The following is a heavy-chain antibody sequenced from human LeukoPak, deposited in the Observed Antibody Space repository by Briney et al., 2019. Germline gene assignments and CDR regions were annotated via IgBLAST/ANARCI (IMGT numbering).Heavy chain of an antibody. D-gene: IGHD3-9*01. CDR3: ARDLETDISDAFDI. J-gene: IGHJ3*02. Sequence: PGGSLRLSCAASGFTVSSNYMSWVRQAPGKGLEWGSVIYSGGNTYYADSVKGRFTISRDNSKNTLYLQMSSLRAEDTAVYYCARDLETDISDAFDIWGQGTMVTVSS. V-gene: IGHV3-66*01. CDR2: IYSGGNT. CDR1: GFTVSSNY.